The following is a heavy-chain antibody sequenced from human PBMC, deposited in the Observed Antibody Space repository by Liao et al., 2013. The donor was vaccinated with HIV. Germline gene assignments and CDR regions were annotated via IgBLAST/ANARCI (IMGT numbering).Heavy chain of an antibody. D-gene: IGHD2-15*01. CDR2: IYYSGGT. Sequence: QLQLQESGPGLVKPSETLSLTCTVSGGSVSSSSYYWGWIRQPPGKGLEWIGTIYYSGGTYYNPSLKSRVTISLDTSKNQFSLKLSSVTAADTAVYYCARDVVVAPDWYFDLWGRGTLVTVSS. CDR3: ARDVVVAPDWYFDL. V-gene: IGHV4-39*07. CDR1: GGSVSSSSYY. J-gene: IGHJ2*01.